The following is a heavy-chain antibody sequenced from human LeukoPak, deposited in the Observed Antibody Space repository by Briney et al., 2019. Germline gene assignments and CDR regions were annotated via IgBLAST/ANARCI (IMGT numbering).Heavy chain of an antibody. Sequence: SETLSLTCTVSVGFIKRCYWLWLRQPAGKGLEWIGRIYTSGSTNYNPSLKSRVTMSVDTSKNQFSLKLSSVTAADTAVYYCARDYYDSSGYRHDAFDIWVQGTMVTVSS. CDR3: ARDYYDSSGYRHDAFDI. CDR1: VGFIKRCY. D-gene: IGHD3-22*01. CDR2: IYTSGST. J-gene: IGHJ3*02. V-gene: IGHV4-4*07.